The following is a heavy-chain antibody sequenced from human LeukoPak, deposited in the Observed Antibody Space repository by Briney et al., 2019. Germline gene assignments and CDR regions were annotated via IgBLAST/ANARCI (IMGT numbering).Heavy chain of an antibody. CDR2: IYSGGST. CDR1: GFTVSSNY. CDR3: AILGSPFGWYGTIDY. D-gene: IGHD6-19*01. Sequence: GGSLRLSCAASGFTVSSNYMGWVRQAPGKGLEWVSVIYSGGSTYYTDSVKGRFTISRDNSKNTLFLEMNNLRVEDTAVYYCAILGSPFGWYGTIDYWGQGTLVTVSS. V-gene: IGHV3-66*01. J-gene: IGHJ4*02.